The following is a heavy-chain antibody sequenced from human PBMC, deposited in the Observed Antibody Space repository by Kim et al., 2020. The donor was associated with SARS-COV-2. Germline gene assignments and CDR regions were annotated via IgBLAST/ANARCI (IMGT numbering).Heavy chain of an antibody. CDR2: ISAYNGNT. J-gene: IGHJ6*02. Sequence: ASVKVSCKASGYTFTSYGISWVRQAPGQGLEWMGWISAYNGNTNYAQKLQGRVTMTTDTSTSTAYMELRSLRSDDTAVYYCACSSWYRYYYGMDVWGQGTTVTVSS. D-gene: IGHD6-13*01. V-gene: IGHV1-18*01. CDR3: ACSSWYRYYYGMDV. CDR1: GYTFTSYG.